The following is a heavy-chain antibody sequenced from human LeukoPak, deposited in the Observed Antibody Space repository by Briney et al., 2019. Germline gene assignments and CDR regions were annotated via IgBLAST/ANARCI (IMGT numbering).Heavy chain of an antibody. CDR2: IHPGAGDT. CDR1: GYTFTGYY. J-gene: IGHJ5*02. V-gene: IGHV1-2*02. Sequence: ASVKVSCEASGYTFTGYYIHWVRQAPGQGLEWMGWIHPGAGDTRYTRKFQGRVTMTRDTSINTAYLELSGLKSNDTAVYYCARKGAEYSRSPLLNAWFDPWGQGTLITVSS. CDR3: ARKGAEYSRSPLLNAWFDP. D-gene: IGHD6-6*01.